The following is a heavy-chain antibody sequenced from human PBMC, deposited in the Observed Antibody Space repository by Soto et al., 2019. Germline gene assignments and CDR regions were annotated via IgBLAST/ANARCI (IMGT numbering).Heavy chain of an antibody. Sequence: QITLKESGPTLVKPTQTLTLTCTFSGFSLSTSGVDVGWIRQPPGKALEWLAIIYWDDDKRYKPSLKSRLTITKGTSRNQGVLTMTNMDPLDTATYYCAHRPPYSNSPEYLFDYWGQGTLVTVSS. V-gene: IGHV2-5*02. CDR3: AHRPPYSNSPEYLFDY. D-gene: IGHD6-6*01. J-gene: IGHJ4*02. CDR2: IYWDDDK. CDR1: GFSLSTSGVD.